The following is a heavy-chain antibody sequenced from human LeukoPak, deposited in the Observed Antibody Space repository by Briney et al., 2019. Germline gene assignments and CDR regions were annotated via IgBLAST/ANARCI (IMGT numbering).Heavy chain of an antibody. CDR2: IDQDGSEM. CDR3: ARAYYYGSGDYYSWAYFDF. V-gene: IGHV3-7*04. Sequence: GGSLRLSCAASGFTFSNYWMTWVRQAPGKGLEWVANIDQDGSEMYSVDSVKGRFSISRDNAKKALYLQMNSLRAEDTAVYYCARAYYYGSGDYYSWAYFDFWGLGTLGAVSS. J-gene: IGHJ4*02. CDR1: GFTFSNYW. D-gene: IGHD3-10*01.